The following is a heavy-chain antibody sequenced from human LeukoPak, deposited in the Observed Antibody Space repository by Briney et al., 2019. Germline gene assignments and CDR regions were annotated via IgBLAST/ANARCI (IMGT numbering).Heavy chain of an antibody. D-gene: IGHD3-3*01. V-gene: IGHV3-30*04. CDR3: ARVGGEGY. CDR2: MSYDGSNK. J-gene: IGHJ4*02. CDR1: GFTFSSYA. Sequence: GGSLRLSCVASGFTFSSYAMHWVRQAPGKGLEWVAVMSYDGSNKYYADSVKGRFTISRDNSKNTLYLQMNSLRAEDTAVYYCARVGGEGYWGQGTLVTVSS.